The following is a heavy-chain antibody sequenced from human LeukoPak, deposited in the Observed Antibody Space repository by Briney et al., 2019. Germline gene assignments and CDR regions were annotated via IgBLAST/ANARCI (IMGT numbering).Heavy chain of an antibody. CDR3: ARGRIAAAGTRVAP. V-gene: IGHV4-39*07. D-gene: IGHD6-13*01. CDR2: IDYSGST. CDR1: GGSISSSSYY. J-gene: IGHJ5*02. Sequence: SETLSLTCTVSGGSISSSSYYGGWIRQSPGKGREWIGSIDYSGSTYYNPSLKSRVTISVDTPKNQFSLKLSSVTAADTAVYYCARGRIAAAGTRVAPWGQGTLVTVSS.